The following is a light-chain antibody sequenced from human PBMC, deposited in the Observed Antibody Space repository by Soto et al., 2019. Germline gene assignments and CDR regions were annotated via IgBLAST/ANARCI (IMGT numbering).Light chain of an antibody. V-gene: IGKV1-5*01. CDR2: DAS. Sequence: GARRTITCRASQSISTWLAWYQQKPGKAPNLLIFDASGLQGGVPSRFSGSGSGTEFTLTISSLQPDDSATYYCKQYSSYSETFGKGTKVDIK. CDR1: QSISTW. J-gene: IGKJ1*01. CDR3: KQYSSYSET.